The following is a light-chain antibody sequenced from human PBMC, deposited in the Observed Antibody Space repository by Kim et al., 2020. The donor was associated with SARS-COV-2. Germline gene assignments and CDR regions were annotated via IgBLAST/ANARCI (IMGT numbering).Light chain of an antibody. CDR3: QQRHNWPLT. Sequence: SFPGERSTPPFRARQSVGKFLAWYQQKPGQSPRLVIYDAFNRATGIPARFRGSGSGTDFTLTISSLEPEDFAVYYCQQRHNWPLTFGGGTKVDIK. CDR1: QSVGKF. J-gene: IGKJ4*01. V-gene: IGKV3-11*01. CDR2: DAF.